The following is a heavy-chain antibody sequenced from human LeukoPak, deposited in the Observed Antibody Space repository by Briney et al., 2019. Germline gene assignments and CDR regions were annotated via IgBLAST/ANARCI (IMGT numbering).Heavy chain of an antibody. D-gene: IGHD3-16*01. CDR2: IYSGGST. Sequence: GGSLRLSCAASGFTVSSDFMTWVCQAPGKGLECVSVIYSGGSTYYADSVKGRFTMSRDNSKNTLYLQMNNLRAEDTAVYYCARMTWGFDYWGQGTLVTVSS. J-gene: IGHJ4*02. CDR1: GFTVSSDF. V-gene: IGHV3-53*01. CDR3: ARMTWGFDY.